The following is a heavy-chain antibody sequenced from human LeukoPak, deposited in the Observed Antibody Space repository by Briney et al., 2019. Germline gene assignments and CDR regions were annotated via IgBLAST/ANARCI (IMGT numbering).Heavy chain of an antibody. Sequence: PGGSLRLSCAASGFSFSNYGMNWVRQAPGKGLEWVSGIIGSGGTTYYADSVKGRFTISRDNSNNTLFLHLNSLRGEDTAVYYCTRNSGWYGLSWGQGTLITVSS. V-gene: IGHV3-23*01. J-gene: IGHJ1*01. CDR3: TRNSGWYGLS. CDR2: IIGSGGTT. CDR1: GFSFSNYG. D-gene: IGHD6-19*01.